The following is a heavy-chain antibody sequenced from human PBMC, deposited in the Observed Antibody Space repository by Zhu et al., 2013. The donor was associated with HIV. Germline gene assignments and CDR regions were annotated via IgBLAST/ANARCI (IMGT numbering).Heavy chain of an antibody. Sequence: QVQLVQSGAEVKKPGASVKVSCKASGYTFTSYGISWVRQAPGQGLEWMGWISVYNGNTNYAQKLQGRVTMTTDTSTSTAYLDLRSLRSDDTAVYYCARDGSGYFDSSGSYTDYWARVTLVTGLL. CDR2: ISVYNGNT. V-gene: IGHV1-18*01. J-gene: IGHJ4*02. CDR3: ARDGSGYFDSSGSYTDY. CDR1: GYTFTSYG. D-gene: IGHD3-22*01.